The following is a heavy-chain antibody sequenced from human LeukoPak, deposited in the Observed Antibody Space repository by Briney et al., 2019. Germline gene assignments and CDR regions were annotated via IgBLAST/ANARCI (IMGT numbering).Heavy chain of an antibody. CDR2: IYYSGST. CDR3: ALAVGDYYDSSGYGVDWFDP. Sequence: PSETLSLTCTVSGGSISSYYWSWIRQPPGKGLEWIGYIYYSGSTNYNPSLKSRVTISVDTSKNQFSLKLSSVTAADTAVYYCALAVGDYYDSSGYGVDWFDPWGQGTLVTVSS. J-gene: IGHJ5*02. D-gene: IGHD3-22*01. V-gene: IGHV4-59*01. CDR1: GGSISSYY.